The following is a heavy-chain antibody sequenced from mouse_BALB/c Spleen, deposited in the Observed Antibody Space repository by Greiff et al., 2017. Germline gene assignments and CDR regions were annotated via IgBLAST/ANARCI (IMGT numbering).Heavy chain of an antibody. V-gene: IGHV1-12*01. J-gene: IGHJ4*01. D-gene: IGHD2-2*01. CDR2: IYPGNGDT. Sequence: LQQPGAELVKPGASVKMSCKASGYTFTSYNMHWVKQTPGQGLEWIGAIYPGNGDTSYNQKFKGKATLTADKSSSTAYMQLSSLTSEDSAVYYCARWGNDRAMDYWGQGTSVTVSS. CDR3: ARWGNDRAMDY. CDR1: GYTFTSYN.